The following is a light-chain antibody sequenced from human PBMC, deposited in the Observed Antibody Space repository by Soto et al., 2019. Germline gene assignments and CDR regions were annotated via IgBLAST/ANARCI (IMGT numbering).Light chain of an antibody. CDR3: QQYAESPLT. J-gene: IGKJ4*01. V-gene: IGKV3-20*01. CDR2: GAS. Sequence: ETVLTQSPGTVSLSPGESATLSCRASQSIGKSYLAWFQHKPGQVPRLLLYGASTMATGIPDRFRGSGSGTDFTLTVSRLESEDFAVYYCQQYAESPLTFGGGTKVEIK. CDR1: QSIGKSY.